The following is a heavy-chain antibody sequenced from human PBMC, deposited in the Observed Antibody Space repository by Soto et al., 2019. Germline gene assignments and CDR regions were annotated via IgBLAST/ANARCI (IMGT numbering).Heavy chain of an antibody. CDR2: IYYSGTT. V-gene: IGHV4-59*08. D-gene: IGHD1-26*01. Sequence: QVQLQESGPGLVKPSETLSLTCTVSGGSISSYYWSWIRQPPGKGLEWIGYIYYSGTTNYNPSLRSCVTISVDTSKNQFSMKLSSVSAADTAVYYCARKWGWYFDFWGRGTLVTVSS. CDR3: ARKWGWYFDF. J-gene: IGHJ2*01. CDR1: GGSISSYY.